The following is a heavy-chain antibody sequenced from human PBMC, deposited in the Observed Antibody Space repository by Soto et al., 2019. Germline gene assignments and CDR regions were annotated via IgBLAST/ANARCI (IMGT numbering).Heavy chain of an antibody. Sequence: GGSLRLSCSASGFAFSSYNMHWVRQAPGKGLERVSTITSTGGTAFYADSVKGRFTISRNNSKNTLYLQMSSLRAEDTAIYYCVKECSPLYYYSHGMDFWGPGTTVTLSS. D-gene: IGHD6-19*01. V-gene: IGHV3-64D*06. CDR1: GFAFSSYN. CDR2: ITSTGGTA. CDR3: VKECSPLYYYSHGMDF. J-gene: IGHJ6*02.